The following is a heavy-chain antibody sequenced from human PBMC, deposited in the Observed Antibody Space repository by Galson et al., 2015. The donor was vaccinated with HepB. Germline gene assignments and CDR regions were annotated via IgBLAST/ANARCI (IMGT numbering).Heavy chain of an antibody. CDR1: GYTFSNYI. V-gene: IGHV1-18*01. Sequence: SVKVSCKASGYTFSNYIINWVRQAPGQGLEWMGWISAYSGKTNFAQKFQGRVTLTMDTSTSTAYMELRTLRSDDTAVYYCAREIGATGGIDYWAQGTMVTVSS. CDR3: AREIGATGGIDY. D-gene: IGHD1-1*01. CDR2: ISAYSGKT. J-gene: IGHJ4*02.